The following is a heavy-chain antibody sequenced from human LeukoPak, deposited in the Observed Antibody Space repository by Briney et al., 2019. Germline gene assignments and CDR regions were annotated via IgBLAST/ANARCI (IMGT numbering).Heavy chain of an antibody. CDR1: GGSFSGYY. V-gene: IGHV4-34*01. J-gene: IGHJ6*03. D-gene: IGHD6-6*01. CDR2: INHSGST. CDR3: ASGGGAALGEYYYYYYMDV. Sequence: SETLSLTCAVYGGSFSGYYWSWIRQLPGKGLEWIGEINHSGSTNYNPSLKSRVTISVDTSKNQFSLKLSSVTAADTAVYYCASGGGAALGEYYYYYYMDVWGKGTTVTVSS.